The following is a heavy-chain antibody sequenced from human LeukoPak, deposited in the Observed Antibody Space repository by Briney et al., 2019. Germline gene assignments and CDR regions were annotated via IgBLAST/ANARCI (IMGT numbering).Heavy chain of an antibody. CDR1: GLTFSSYW. V-gene: IGHV3-7*01. D-gene: IGHD2-2*01. J-gene: IGHJ6*03. CDR3: ARDGCSSTSCQPGYKDYYYMDV. Sequence: PGGSLRLSCAASGLTFSSYWMSWVRQAPGKGLEWVANIKEDGSEKYYVDSVKGRFTISRDNAKNSLSLQMNSLRAEDTAVYYCARDGCSSTSCQPGYKDYYYMDVWGKGTTVTVS. CDR2: IKEDGSEK.